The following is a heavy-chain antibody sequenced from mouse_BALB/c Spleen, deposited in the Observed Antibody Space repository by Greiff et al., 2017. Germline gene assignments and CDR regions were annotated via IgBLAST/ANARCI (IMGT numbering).Heavy chain of an antibody. V-gene: IGHV14-3*02. CDR1: GFNIKDTY. D-gene: IGHD2-4*01. Sequence: EVKLMESGAELVKPGASVKLSCTASGFNIKDTYMHWVKQRPEQGLEWIGRIDPANGNTKYDPKFQGKATITADTSSNTAYLQLSSLTSEDTAVYYCARWTYYDYDGFAYWGQGTLVTVAA. CDR2: IDPANGNT. CDR3: ARWTYYDYDGFAY. J-gene: IGHJ3*01.